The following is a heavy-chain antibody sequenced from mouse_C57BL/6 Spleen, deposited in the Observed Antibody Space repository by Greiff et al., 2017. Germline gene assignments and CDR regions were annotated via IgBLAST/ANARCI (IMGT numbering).Heavy chain of an antibody. Sequence: VQLQQSGAELVRPGASVTLSCKASGYTFTDYEMHWVKQTPVHGLEWIGAIDPETGGTAYNQKFKGKAILTADKSSSTAYMELRSLTSEDSAVYYCTKNDYVDYYAMDYWGQGTSVTVSS. J-gene: IGHJ4*01. V-gene: IGHV1-15*01. CDR2: IDPETGGT. CDR1: GYTFTDYE. D-gene: IGHD2-4*01. CDR3: TKNDYVDYYAMDY.